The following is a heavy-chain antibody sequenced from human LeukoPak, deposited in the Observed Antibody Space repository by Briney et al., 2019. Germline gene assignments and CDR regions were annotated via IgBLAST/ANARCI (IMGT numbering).Heavy chain of an antibody. J-gene: IGHJ6*02. D-gene: IGHD2-8*02. Sequence: PSETLSLTCAVYGGSFSGYYWSWIRQPPGKGLEWIGEINHSGSTNYNPSLKSRVTISVDTSKNQFSLKLSSVTAADTAVYYCARRLSYGWGNLDYYYYGMDVWGQGTTVTVSS. CDR2: INHSGST. V-gene: IGHV4-34*01. CDR1: GGSFSGYY. CDR3: ARRLSYGWGNLDYYYYGMDV.